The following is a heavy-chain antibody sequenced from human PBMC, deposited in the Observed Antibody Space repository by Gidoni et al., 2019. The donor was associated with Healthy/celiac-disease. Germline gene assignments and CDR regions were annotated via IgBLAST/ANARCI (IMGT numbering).Heavy chain of an antibody. Sequence: QVQLQESGPGLVKPSGTLTVTCAVAGGTISSSNWCSWVRQPPGKGLEWIGEISPSGCTNSNPSLKSRVTLSVDKSKTQFSLKLSSVTAADTAVYYCARSHEGPQAFDIWGQGTMVTVSS. V-gene: IGHV4-4*02. CDR3: ARSHEGPQAFDI. CDR2: ISPSGCT. CDR1: GGTISSSNW. J-gene: IGHJ3*02.